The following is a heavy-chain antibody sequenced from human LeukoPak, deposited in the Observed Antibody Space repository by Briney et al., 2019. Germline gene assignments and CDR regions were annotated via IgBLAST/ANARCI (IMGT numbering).Heavy chain of an antibody. CDR3: ARGLYYYDSSGPPDY. J-gene: IGHJ4*02. CDR1: GFTFSSYA. CDR2: ISYDGSNK. D-gene: IGHD3-22*01. Sequence: GGSLRLSCAASGFTFSSYAMHWVRQAPGKGLEWVAVISYDGSNKYYADSVKGRFTISRDNSKNTLYLQMNSLRAEDTAVYYCARGLYYYDSSGPPDYWGQGTLVTVSS. V-gene: IGHV3-30-3*01.